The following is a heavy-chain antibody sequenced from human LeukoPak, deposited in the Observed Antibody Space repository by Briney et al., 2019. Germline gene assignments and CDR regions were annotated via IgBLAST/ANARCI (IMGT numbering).Heavy chain of an antibody. V-gene: IGHV1-2*06. Sequence: AASVTVSCTASGYTFTVYYMHWVRQAPGQGNEWMGRINPNSGGTNYAQKFQGRVTMTRDTSISTAYMELSRLRSDDTAVYYCARDTRNYFDYWGQGTLDTVSS. CDR3: ARDTRNYFDY. CDR1: GYTFTVYY. J-gene: IGHJ4*02. CDR2: INPNSGGT.